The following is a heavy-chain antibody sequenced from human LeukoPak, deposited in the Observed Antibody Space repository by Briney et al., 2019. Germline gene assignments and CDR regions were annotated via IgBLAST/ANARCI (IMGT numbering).Heavy chain of an antibody. V-gene: IGHV3-30-3*01. CDR2: VSPDGSSK. CDR1: GFTLSSSA. Sequence: GRSLRLSCAASGFTLSSSAAMHWVRQAPGKGLEWVAAVSPDGSSKYFADSVKGRFTISSDISKNALYLEMNSLRLEDTAVYYCARVGGLGYDAFDIWGQGTMVTVSS. CDR3: ARVGGLGYDAFDI. D-gene: IGHD3-10*01. J-gene: IGHJ3*02.